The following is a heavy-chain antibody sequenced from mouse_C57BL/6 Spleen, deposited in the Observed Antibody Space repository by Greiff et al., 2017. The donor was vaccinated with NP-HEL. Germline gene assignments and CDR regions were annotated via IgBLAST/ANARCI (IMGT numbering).Heavy chain of an antibody. D-gene: IGHD2-1*01. CDR1: GFTFSDYG. J-gene: IGHJ4*01. CDR2: ISSGSSTI. Sequence: EVQVVESGGGLVKPGGSLKLSCAASGFTFSDYGMHWVRQAPEKGLEWVAYISSGSSTIYYADTVKGRFTISRDNAKNTLFLQMTSLRSEDTAMYYCARGGGIYYGNLYYAMDYWGQGTSVTVSS. V-gene: IGHV5-17*01. CDR3: ARGGGIYYGNLYYAMDY.